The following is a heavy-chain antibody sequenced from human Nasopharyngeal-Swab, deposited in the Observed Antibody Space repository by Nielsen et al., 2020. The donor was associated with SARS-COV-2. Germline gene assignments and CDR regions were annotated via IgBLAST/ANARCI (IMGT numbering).Heavy chain of an antibody. D-gene: IGHD6-13*01. J-gene: IGHJ3*02. CDR3: ARRAGHEAFDI. Sequence: VRQAPGKGLEWVSYISSSSSTIYSADSVRGGLTISRDNAKNSLYLQMNSLRAEDTAVYYCARRAGHEAFDIWGQGTMVTVSS. V-gene: IGHV3-48*03. CDR2: ISSSSSTI.